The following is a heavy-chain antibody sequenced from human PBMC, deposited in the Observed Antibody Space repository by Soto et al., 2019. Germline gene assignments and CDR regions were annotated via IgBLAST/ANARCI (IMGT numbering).Heavy chain of an antibody. J-gene: IGHJ5*02. V-gene: IGHV2-5*02. CDR1: GFSLSTSGVG. CDR2: IYWDDDK. D-gene: IGHD3-3*01. Sequence: QITLKESGPTLVKPTQTLTLTCTFSGFSLSTSGVGVGWIRQPPGKALEWLALIYWDDDKRYSPSLKSRLTITKDTSKNQVVLTMTNMEHVDTATYYRAHRRGLRFLELNWFDPWGQGTLVTVSS. CDR3: AHRRGLRFLELNWFDP.